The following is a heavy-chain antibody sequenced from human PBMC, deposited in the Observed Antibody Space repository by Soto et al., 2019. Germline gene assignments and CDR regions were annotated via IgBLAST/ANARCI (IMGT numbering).Heavy chain of an antibody. V-gene: IGHV1-46*01. CDR3: ARDTGIAAPLYYFDY. J-gene: IGHJ4*02. CDR1: GYTFTSYY. D-gene: IGHD6-13*01. Sequence: GAPVKVSCKASGYTFTSYYMHWVRQAPGQGLEWMGIINPSGGSTSYAQKFQGRVTMTRDTSTSTVYMELSSLRSEDTAVYYCARDTGIAAPLYYFDYWGQGTLVTVSS. CDR2: INPSGGST.